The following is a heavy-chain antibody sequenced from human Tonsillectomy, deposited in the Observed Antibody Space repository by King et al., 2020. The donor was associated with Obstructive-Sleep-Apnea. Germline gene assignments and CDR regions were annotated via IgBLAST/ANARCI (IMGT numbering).Heavy chain of an antibody. CDR2: IYYSGTT. V-gene: IGHV4-30-4*01. CDR3: ARAPYNYDFLTGSYSRYYFDN. D-gene: IGHD3-9*01. J-gene: IGHJ4*02. CDR1: GGSISSGVYY. Sequence: VQLQESGPGLVKPSQTLSLTCTVSGGSISSGVYYWSWIRQPPGKGLEWVGYIYYSGTTYYNPSLQSRLTISVDTSKNQFSLKLSSVTAADTAVYYCARAPYNYDFLTGSYSRYYFDNWGQGTLVTVSS.